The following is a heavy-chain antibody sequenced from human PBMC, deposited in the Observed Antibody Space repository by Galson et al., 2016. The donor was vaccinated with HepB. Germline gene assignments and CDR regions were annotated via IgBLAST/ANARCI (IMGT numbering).Heavy chain of an antibody. J-gene: IGHJ6*02. Sequence: SVKVSCKASGYSFTTYGVAWVRQAPGQGLEWMGWISSYNGDTDYAQKLHGRVTMATDTSTSTAYMEVRSLRYDDTAVYYCARAGRYFDFSHLYYGMDVWGQGTTVTVSS. V-gene: IGHV1-18*01. CDR2: ISSYNGDT. D-gene: IGHD3-9*01. CDR1: GYSFTTYG. CDR3: ARAGRYFDFSHLYYGMDV.